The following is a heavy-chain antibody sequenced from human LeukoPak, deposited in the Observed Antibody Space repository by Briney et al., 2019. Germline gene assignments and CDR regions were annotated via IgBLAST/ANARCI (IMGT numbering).Heavy chain of an antibody. CDR2: ITSTSAT. Sequence: GGSLRLSCAASGFSFSNYGMTWVRRAPGKGLEWVSIITSTSATYYADSVKGRFTISRDNSENRVYLQMNSLRAEDTAVYYCAKDRGTRGPNWFDPWGQGTLVTVSS. CDR1: GFSFSNYG. J-gene: IGHJ5*02. V-gene: IGHV3-23*01. CDR3: AKDRGTRGPNWFDP. D-gene: IGHD3-10*01.